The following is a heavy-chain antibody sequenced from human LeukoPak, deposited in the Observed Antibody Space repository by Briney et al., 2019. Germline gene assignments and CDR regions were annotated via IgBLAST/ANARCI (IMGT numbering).Heavy chain of an antibody. Sequence: GASVTVSCKASGYTFTSYYIFWVRQAPGQGLEWMGIINPSTGSTSYSQKFQGRVTMTRDMSTSTAYMELSSLRSEDTAVYYCANTTYYYDSSGSPPPTVDWFDPWGQGTLVTVSS. CDR3: ANTTYYYDSSGSPPPTVDWFDP. V-gene: IGHV1-46*01. D-gene: IGHD3-22*01. CDR1: GYTFTSYY. J-gene: IGHJ5*02. CDR2: INPSTGST.